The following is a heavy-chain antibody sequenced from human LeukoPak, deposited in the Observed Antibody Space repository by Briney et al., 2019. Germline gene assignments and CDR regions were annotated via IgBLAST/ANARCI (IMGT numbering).Heavy chain of an antibody. D-gene: IGHD2-15*01. V-gene: IGHV3-30*14. CDR3: ARDSGAATRVYFDY. J-gene: IGHJ4*02. CDR1: GFTFSSYA. Sequence: GGSLRLSCAASGFTFSSYAMHWVRQAPGKGLEWVAVISYDGSNKYYADSVKGRFTISRDNSKNTLYLQMNSLRAEDTAVYYCARDSGAATRVYFDYWGQGTLVTVSS. CDR2: ISYDGSNK.